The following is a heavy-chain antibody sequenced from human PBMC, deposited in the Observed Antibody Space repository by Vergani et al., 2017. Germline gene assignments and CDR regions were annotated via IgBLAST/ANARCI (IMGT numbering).Heavy chain of an antibody. V-gene: IGHV5-51*01. D-gene: IGHD3-22*01. CDR2: IHPADSDT. CDR3: ARLYGRDSSGSKYFDY. CDR1: GYSFTNYW. J-gene: IGHJ4*02. Sequence: EVQLVQSRAEVKKPGASLKISCQISGYSFTNYWIGWVRQMPGKGLEWMGIIHPADSDTRYSPSFQGQVTISVDKSISTAYLQRSSLRASDSAMYYCARLYGRDSSGSKYFDYWGQGTLVTVSS.